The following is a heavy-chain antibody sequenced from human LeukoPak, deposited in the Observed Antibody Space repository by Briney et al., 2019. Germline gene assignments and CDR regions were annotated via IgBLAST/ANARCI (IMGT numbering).Heavy chain of an antibody. CDR3: ARRAMATDYYYYYMDV. Sequence: GGSLRLSCAASGFTFSSYSMNWVRQAPGKGLEWVAYISSTSATIYYADSLQGRFTISRDNAKNSLYLQMNSLRAEDTAMYFCARRAMATDYYYYYMDVWGTGTTVTVSS. CDR2: ISSTSATI. V-gene: IGHV3-48*04. CDR1: GFTFSSYS. J-gene: IGHJ6*03. D-gene: IGHD5-24*01.